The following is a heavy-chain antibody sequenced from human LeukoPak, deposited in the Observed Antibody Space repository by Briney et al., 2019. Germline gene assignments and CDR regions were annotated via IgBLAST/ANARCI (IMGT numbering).Heavy chain of an antibody. Sequence: PGGSLRLSCAASGFSFSSYGMNWVRQAPGKGLEWVSYISSSSSTIYYADSVRGRFTISRDNAKNSLYLEMDSLRAEDTAAYYCAKVTVRWSRDWGQGTLVTVSS. V-gene: IGHV3-48*01. J-gene: IGHJ4*02. CDR3: AKVTVRWSRD. CDR1: GFSFSSYG. CDR2: ISSSSSTI. D-gene: IGHD3-3*01.